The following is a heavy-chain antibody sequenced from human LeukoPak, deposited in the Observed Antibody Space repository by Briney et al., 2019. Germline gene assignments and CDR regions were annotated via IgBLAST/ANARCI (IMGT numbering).Heavy chain of an antibody. V-gene: IGHV4-4*09. CDR1: GDSISSYY. D-gene: IGHD6-6*01. J-gene: IGHJ4*02. CDR3: ARLTRLSTSPHRYYLDY. Sequence: SETLSLTCTVSGDSISSYYWSWIRQPPGKGLEWIGYIYTSGGTNYIPSLTGRVTISIDTSKNQFSLKLSSVTAADSAVYYCARLTRLSTSPHRYYLDYWGEGTLVTVSS. CDR2: IYTSGGT.